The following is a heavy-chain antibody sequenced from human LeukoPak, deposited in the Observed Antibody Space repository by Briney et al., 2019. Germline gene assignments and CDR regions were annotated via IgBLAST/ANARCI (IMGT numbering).Heavy chain of an antibody. J-gene: IGHJ4*02. CDR1: GGSISSGGYS. CDR3: ARVEGFGELSCFDY. CDR2: IYHSGST. V-gene: IGHV4-30-2*01. D-gene: IGHD3-10*01. Sequence: PSETLSLTCAVSGGSISSGGYSWSWIRQPPGKGLEWIGYIYHSGSTYYNPSLKSRVTISVDRSKNQFSLKLSSVTAADTAVCYCARVEGFGELSCFDYWGQGTLVTVSS.